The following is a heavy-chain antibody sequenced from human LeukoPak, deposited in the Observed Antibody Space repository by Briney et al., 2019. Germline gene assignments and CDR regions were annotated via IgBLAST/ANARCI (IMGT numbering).Heavy chain of an antibody. D-gene: IGHD3/OR15-3a*01. CDR2: IYYSGNT. CDR1: GDSISSSNSY. CDR3: ARQTGSGLFILP. J-gene: IGHJ4*02. Sequence: SETLSLTCTVSGDSISSSNSYWGWIRQPPGKGLEWIGSIYYSGNTYYNASLKSRVSISVDTSKNQFSLSLTSVTAADTAVYHCARQTGSGLFILPGGQGTLVTVSS. V-gene: IGHV4-39*01.